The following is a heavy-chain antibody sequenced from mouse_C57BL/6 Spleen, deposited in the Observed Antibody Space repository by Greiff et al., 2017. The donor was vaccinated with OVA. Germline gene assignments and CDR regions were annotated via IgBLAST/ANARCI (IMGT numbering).Heavy chain of an antibody. Sequence: DVKLVESGGGLVKPGGSLKLSCAASGFTFSSYTMSWVRQTPEKRLEWVATISGGGGNTYYPDSVKGRFTISRDNAKNTLYLQMSSLRSEDTALYYCARPYDYDRAWFAYWGQGTLVTVSA. J-gene: IGHJ3*01. CDR2: ISGGGGNT. D-gene: IGHD2-4*01. CDR1: GFTFSSYT. V-gene: IGHV5-9*01. CDR3: ARPYDYDRAWFAY.